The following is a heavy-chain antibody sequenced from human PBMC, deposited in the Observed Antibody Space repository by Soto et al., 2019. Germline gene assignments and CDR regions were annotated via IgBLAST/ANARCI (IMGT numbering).Heavy chain of an antibody. Sequence: SLRLSCTASGFTFGDYAMSWVRQAPGKGLEWVGFIRSKAYGGTTEYAASVKGRFTISRDDSKSIAYLQMNSLKTEDTAVYYCTRVSIEASYGMDVWGQGTTVTVSS. CDR1: GFTFGDYA. J-gene: IGHJ6*02. CDR3: TRVSIEASYGMDV. V-gene: IGHV3-49*04. CDR2: IRSKAYGGTT. D-gene: IGHD6-6*01.